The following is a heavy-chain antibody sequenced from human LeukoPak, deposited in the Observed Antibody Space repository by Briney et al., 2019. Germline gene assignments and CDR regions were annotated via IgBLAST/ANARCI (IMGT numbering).Heavy chain of an antibody. CDR2: INPIGGPT. J-gene: IGHJ6*02. CDR1: GYTFTNFY. CDR3: AREMASNSWYEYYYGMDV. D-gene: IGHD6-19*01. Sequence: ASVKVSCKASGYTFTNFYIHWVRQAPGQGLEWMGIINPIGGPTTYAQKFHGRVTMTRDTSTSTVYMELSSLRSEDTAVYYCAREMASNSWYEYYYGMDVWGHGTTVTVAS. V-gene: IGHV1-46*01.